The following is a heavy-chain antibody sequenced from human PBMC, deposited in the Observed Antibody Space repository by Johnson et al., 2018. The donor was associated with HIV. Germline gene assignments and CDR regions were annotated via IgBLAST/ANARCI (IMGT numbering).Heavy chain of an antibody. CDR1: GFTFSSYA. CDR2: ISYDGSNR. Sequence: QVQLVESGGGLVKPGGSLRLSCAASGFTFSSYAMHWVRQAPGKGLEWVAVISYDGSNRYYTESVKGRFTISRDTSENTLYLQMNSLRAEDTAVYYCAKGPNGQLDDAFHIWGQGTMVTVSS. V-gene: IGHV3-30*04. J-gene: IGHJ3*02. D-gene: IGHD6-6*01. CDR3: AKGPNGQLDDAFHI.